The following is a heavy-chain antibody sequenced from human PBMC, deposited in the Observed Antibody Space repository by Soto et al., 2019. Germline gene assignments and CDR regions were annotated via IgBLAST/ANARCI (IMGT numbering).Heavy chain of an antibody. CDR1: GFTFRDNY. V-gene: IGHV3-11*01. CDR2: ITSSGSYR. Sequence: QVQLVESGGGLVKPGGSLRLSCAASGFTFRDNYMTWIRQAPGKGLQWISYITSSGSYRHYADSVKGRFTISRDNANNSLYPQMNNLRAEDTAVYYCAKIPNYYYYMDVWGKGTTVIVSS. CDR3: AKIPNYYYYMDV. J-gene: IGHJ6*03.